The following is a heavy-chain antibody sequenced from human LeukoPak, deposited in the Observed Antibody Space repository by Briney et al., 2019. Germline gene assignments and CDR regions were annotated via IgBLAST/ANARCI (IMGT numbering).Heavy chain of an antibody. J-gene: IGHJ4*02. V-gene: IGHV1-18*01. D-gene: IGHD3-10*01. CDR2: ISAYNGNT. Sequence: GASVKVSCKASGYTFTSYGISWVRQAPGQGLEWMGWISAYNGNTNYAQKLQGRVTMTTDTSTSTAYMGLRSLRSDDTAVYYCATITMVRGAFDYWGQGTLVTVSS. CDR3: ATITMVRGAFDY. CDR1: GYTFTSYG.